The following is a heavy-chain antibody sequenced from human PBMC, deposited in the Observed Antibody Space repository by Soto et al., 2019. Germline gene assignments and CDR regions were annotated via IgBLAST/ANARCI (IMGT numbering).Heavy chain of an antibody. J-gene: IGHJ1*01. CDR2: IYPGDSDT. CDR1: GYSFTTYW. Sequence: PXESLKISFKGSGYSFTTYWIGWVRQMPGKGLEWMGIIYPGDSDTRYSPSFQGQVTISADKSTSTAYLQWSSLKASDTAMYYCARRDDSPTAEYFQHWGQGTLVTVSS. CDR3: ARRDDSPTAEYFQH. D-gene: IGHD2-21*01. V-gene: IGHV5-51*01.